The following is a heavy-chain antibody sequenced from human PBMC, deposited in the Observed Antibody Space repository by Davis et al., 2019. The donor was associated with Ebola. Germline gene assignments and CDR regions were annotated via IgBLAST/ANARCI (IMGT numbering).Heavy chain of an antibody. CDR2: ISPYDSDA. V-gene: IGHV5-51*01. CDR1: GYNFEYYW. CDR3: VRLTCSTVSCFAIDY. J-gene: IGHJ4*02. D-gene: IGHD2-2*01. Sequence: GESLKISCRTSGYNFEYYWIAWVRQRPGKGLEWLGIISPYDSDARYSPSFQGQVTMSVDKSISTAYVQWDSLKASDTAMYYCVRLTCSTVSCFAIDYWGQGSLITVSS.